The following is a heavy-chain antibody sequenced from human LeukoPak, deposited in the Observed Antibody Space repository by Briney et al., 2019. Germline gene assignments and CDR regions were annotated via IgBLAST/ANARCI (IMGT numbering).Heavy chain of an antibody. D-gene: IGHD3-22*01. CDR3: ARDVAEPPNLNPMIVVVIDY. CDR1: GYTFTSYG. J-gene: IGHJ4*02. V-gene: IGHV1-18*01. CDR2: ISAYNGNT. Sequence: ASVKVSCKASGYTFTSYGISWVRQAPGQGLEWMGWISAYNGNTNYAQKLQGRVTMTTDTSTSTAYMELRSLRSDDTAVYYCARDVAEPPNLNPMIVVVIDYWGQGTLVTVSS.